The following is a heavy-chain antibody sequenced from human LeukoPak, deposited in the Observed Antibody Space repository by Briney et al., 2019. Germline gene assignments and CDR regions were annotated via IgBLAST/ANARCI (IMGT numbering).Heavy chain of an antibody. CDR3: AREYSSGWGPSYYFDY. D-gene: IGHD6-19*01. CDR2: ISGSGGST. J-gene: IGHJ4*02. CDR1: GFTFSSYA. V-gene: IGHV3-23*01. Sequence: PGGSLRLSCAASGFTFSSYAMSWVRQAPGKGLEWVSAISGSGGSTYYADSVKGRFTISRDNAKNSLYLQMNSLRAEDTAVYYCAREYSSGWGPSYYFDYWGQGTLVTVSS.